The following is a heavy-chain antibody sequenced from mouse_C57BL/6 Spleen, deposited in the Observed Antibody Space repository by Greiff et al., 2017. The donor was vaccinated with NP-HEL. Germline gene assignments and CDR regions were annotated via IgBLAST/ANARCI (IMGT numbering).Heavy chain of an antibody. Sequence: VKLVESGAELARPGASVKLSCKASGYTFTSYGISWVKQRTGQGLEWIGEIYPRSGNTYYNEKFKGKATLTADKSSSTAYMELRSLTSEDSAVYFCARRGTTVVEGFDYWGQGTTLTVSS. J-gene: IGHJ2*01. D-gene: IGHD1-1*01. CDR1: GYTFTSYG. CDR3: ARRGTTVVEGFDY. V-gene: IGHV1-81*01. CDR2: IYPRSGNT.